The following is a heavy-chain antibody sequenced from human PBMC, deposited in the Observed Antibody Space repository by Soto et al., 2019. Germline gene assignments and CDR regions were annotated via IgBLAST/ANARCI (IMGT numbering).Heavy chain of an antibody. Sequence: ASVKVSCKTSGYTFANYGITWVRQAPGQGLEWMGWIDTYNGHTDYAQNLQGRVTMTTDKSTTTAYMELRSLRPDDTAVYFCATGRTHSRSSSFDSWGQATLVTVSS. D-gene: IGHD6-6*01. CDR3: ATGRTHSRSSSFDS. J-gene: IGHJ4*02. CDR2: IDTYNGHT. V-gene: IGHV1-18*04. CDR1: GYTFANYG.